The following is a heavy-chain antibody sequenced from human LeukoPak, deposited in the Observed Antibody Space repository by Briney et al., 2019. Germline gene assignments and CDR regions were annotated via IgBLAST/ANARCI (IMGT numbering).Heavy chain of an antibody. V-gene: IGHV4-59*12. CDR1: GGSISSYY. J-gene: IGHJ1*01. CDR2: IYYSGST. D-gene: IGHD6-13*01. Sequence: PSETLSLTCTVSGGSISSYYWSWIRQPPGKGLEWIGCIYYSGSTDYNPSLKSRVTMSVDTSKNQFSLKLSSVTAADTAVYYCARTDSSSWSLGAEYFQHWGQGTLVTVSS. CDR3: ARTDSSSWSLGAEYFQH.